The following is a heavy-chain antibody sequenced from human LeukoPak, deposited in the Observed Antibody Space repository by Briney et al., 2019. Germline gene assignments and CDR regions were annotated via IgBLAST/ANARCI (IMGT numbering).Heavy chain of an antibody. J-gene: IGHJ4*02. CDR1: GGSLIDYY. D-gene: IGHD5-12*01. Sequence: SETLSLTCAVNGGSLIDYYWSWIRQPPGMGLEWIGEINHRGTANYNASLESRVTISVDTSKNQFSLKLSSVTAADTAVYYCARVKTYSGYDWNFDYWGQGTLVIVSS. CDR2: INHRGTA. V-gene: IGHV4-34*01. CDR3: ARVKTYSGYDWNFDY.